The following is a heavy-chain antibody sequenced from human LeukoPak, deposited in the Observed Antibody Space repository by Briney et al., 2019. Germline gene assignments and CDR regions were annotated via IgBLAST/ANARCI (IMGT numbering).Heavy chain of an antibody. Sequence: SQTLSLTCAVSGGSIGDGGYYWSWIRHQPGKGLEWIGYIYSSGSTDYNPSLKSRLAISVDTPKNQFSLKVTSVTAADTAVYYCARGRSAAGNFDYWGQGTLVTVSS. V-gene: IGHV4-31*11. CDR1: GGSIGDGGYY. D-gene: IGHD1-26*01. J-gene: IGHJ4*02. CDR2: IYSSGST. CDR3: ARGRSAAGNFDY.